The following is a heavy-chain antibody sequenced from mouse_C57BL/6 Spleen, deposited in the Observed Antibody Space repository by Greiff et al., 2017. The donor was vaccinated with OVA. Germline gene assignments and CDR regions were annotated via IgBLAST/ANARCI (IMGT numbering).Heavy chain of an antibody. CDR3: AAYYGSDYAMDY. D-gene: IGHD1-1*01. Sequence: EVHLVESEGGLVQPGSSMKLSCTASGFTFSDYYMAWVRQVPEKGLEWVANINYDGSSTYYLDSLKSRFIISRDNAKNILYLQMSSLKSEDTATYYCAAYYGSDYAMDYWGQGTSVTVSS. CDR2: INYDGSST. J-gene: IGHJ4*01. V-gene: IGHV5-16*01. CDR1: GFTFSDYY.